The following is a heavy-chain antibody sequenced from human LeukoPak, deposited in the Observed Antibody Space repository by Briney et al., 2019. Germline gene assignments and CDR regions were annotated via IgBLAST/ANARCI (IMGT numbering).Heavy chain of an antibody. Sequence: ASVKVSCKASGGTFSSYAISWVRQAPGQGLEWMGWISAYNGNTNYAQKLQGRVTMTTDTSTSTAYMELRSLRSDDTAVYYCARGHSYGYGSDYYYYYMDVWGKGTTVTVSS. CDR2: ISAYNGNT. CDR1: GGTFSSYA. V-gene: IGHV1-18*01. D-gene: IGHD5-18*01. CDR3: ARGHSYGYGSDYYYYYMDV. J-gene: IGHJ6*03.